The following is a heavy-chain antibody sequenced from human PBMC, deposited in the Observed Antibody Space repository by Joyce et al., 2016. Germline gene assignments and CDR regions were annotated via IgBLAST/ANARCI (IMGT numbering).Heavy chain of an antibody. J-gene: IGHJ6*02. CDR1: GGAFSNFT. CDR3: ARGGTSSDHFFFYTLDI. Sequence: QVLLVQSGATVKRPGSSLKVSCKSSGGAFSNFTVNWVRQAPVQRLEWMGGIIPFFGAAKYAEHFQGRVTVTADLSTRTAFMELSSLTSADTAVYYCARGGTSSDHFFFYTLDIWGPGTTVIVSS. D-gene: IGHD1-14*01. CDR2: IIPFFGAA. V-gene: IGHV1-69*12.